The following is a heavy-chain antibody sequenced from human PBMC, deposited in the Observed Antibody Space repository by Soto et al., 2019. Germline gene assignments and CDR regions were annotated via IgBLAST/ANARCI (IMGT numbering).Heavy chain of an antibody. Sequence: GASVKVSCKASGYTFTSYAMHWVRQAPGQRLEWMGWINAGNGNTKYSQKFQGRVTITRDTSASTAYMELSSLRSEDTAVYYCAREGSGYDSWSIVTSGFDYWGQGTLVTVSS. V-gene: IGHV1-3*01. J-gene: IGHJ4*02. CDR3: AREGSGYDSWSIVTSGFDY. CDR1: GYTFTSYA. CDR2: INAGNGNT. D-gene: IGHD5-12*01.